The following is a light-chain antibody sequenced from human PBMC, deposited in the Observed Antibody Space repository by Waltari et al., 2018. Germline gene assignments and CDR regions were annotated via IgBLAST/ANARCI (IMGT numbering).Light chain of an antibody. V-gene: IGLV3-21*04. CDR3: HVWHPHVEPGV. CDR2: YDR. J-gene: IGLJ1*01. Sequence: SYVVTQPPSVSVAPGETATITCGGDNIGTYSVHWYQQKAGQARGLVIFYDRDRPSGYPERCPGSNAGNTATLTISRVEAGDEARYYCHVWHPHVEPGVFGTGTEVTVL. CDR1: NIGTYS.